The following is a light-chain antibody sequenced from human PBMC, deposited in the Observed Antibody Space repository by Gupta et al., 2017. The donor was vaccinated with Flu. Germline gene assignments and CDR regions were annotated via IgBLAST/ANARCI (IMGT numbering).Light chain of an antibody. CDR1: SSDVGGYNY. Sequence: GNSSDVGGYNYVSWYQQHPGKAPKLIIFDVDSRPSGTSSRFSGSKSGNTASLTISGLQAEDDADYFCVAYTRFSYAVFGTGTRV. CDR3: VAYTRFSYAV. CDR2: DVD. J-gene: IGLJ1*01. V-gene: IGLV2-14*03.